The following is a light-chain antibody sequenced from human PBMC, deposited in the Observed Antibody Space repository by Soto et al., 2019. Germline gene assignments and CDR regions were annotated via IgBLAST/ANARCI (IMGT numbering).Light chain of an antibody. CDR2: SAS. Sequence: DIQMTQSPSSLSASGGDSVTITCRTSQTINNYLNWYQQKPGNAPKLLVYSASNLQSGVPSRFSGSGSGTDFTLTISSLQPEDFATYYCQQSYSTPGITFGQGTRLEIK. CDR1: QTINNY. J-gene: IGKJ5*01. V-gene: IGKV1-39*01. CDR3: QQSYSTPGIT.